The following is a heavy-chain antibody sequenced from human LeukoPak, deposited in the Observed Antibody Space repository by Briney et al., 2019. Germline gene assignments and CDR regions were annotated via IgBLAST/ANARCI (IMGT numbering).Heavy chain of an antibody. V-gene: IGHV4-38-2*01. CDR2: IYHTGST. J-gene: IGHJ4*02. CDR1: GYSISRGYY. CDR3: ARGLEGYSAGWSRFFEY. D-gene: IGHD6-19*01. Sequence: SETLTLTCGVSGYSISRGYYWGWIRQPPGNGLEWIGNIYHTGSTYYNPSLRSRVTISVDTSKNQFFLKLTPVTAADTAVYYCARGLEGYSAGWSRFFEYWGQGTLATVSS.